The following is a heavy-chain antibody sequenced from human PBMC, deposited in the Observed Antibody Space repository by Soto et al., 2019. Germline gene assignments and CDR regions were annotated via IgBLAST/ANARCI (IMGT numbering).Heavy chain of an antibody. J-gene: IGHJ4*02. Sequence: GGSLRLSCAASGFTFSSSAMSWVRQAPGKGLEWVSVISSGGGTTYYADSVKGRFTISRDNSRNTLYLQMNSLRVEDTAVYYCAKDRAISMVLDTQYFDYWGQGTLVTVSS. V-gene: IGHV3-23*01. D-gene: IGHD3-10*01. CDR3: AKDRAISMVLDTQYFDY. CDR1: GFTFSSSA. CDR2: ISSGGGTT.